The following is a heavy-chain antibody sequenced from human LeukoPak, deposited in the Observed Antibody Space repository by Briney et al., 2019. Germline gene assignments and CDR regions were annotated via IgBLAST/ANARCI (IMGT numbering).Heavy chain of an antibody. V-gene: IGHV3-20*04. CDR3: ARGSSYSSAWYGAYYFDY. J-gene: IGHJ4*02. CDR1: GFTFSSYM. Sequence: GGSLRLSCAASGFTFSSYMMTWVRQAPGKGLEWVSGINWNGGSTGYADSVKGRFTISRDNAKNSLYLQMNSLRAEDTALYYCARGSSYSSAWYGAYYFDYWGQGTLVTVSS. CDR2: INWNGGST. D-gene: IGHD6-19*01.